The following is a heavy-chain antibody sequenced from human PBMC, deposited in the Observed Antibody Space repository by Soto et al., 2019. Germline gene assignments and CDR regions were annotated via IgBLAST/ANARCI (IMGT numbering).Heavy chain of an antibody. D-gene: IGHD2-2*01. CDR2: ISYDVSNK. CDR1: GFSFSSYA. Sequence: PGGSLRISCAASGFSFSSYALHWVRQAPAKVLEWVAVISYDVSNKYYTDSEKGRFTIARDNSKNTLYLQMNSLRAEDTAVYYCARAEGLGIVIVPAAPPDYWGQGTLVTVSS. CDR3: ARAEGLGIVIVPAAPPDY. J-gene: IGHJ4*02. V-gene: IGHV3-30-3*01.